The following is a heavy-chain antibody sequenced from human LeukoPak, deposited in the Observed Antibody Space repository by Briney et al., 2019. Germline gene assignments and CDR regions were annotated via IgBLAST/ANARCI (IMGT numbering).Heavy chain of an antibody. CDR3: ARDHYCYSTSCYFDN. D-gene: IGHD2-2*01. J-gene: IGHJ4*02. CDR1: GYSFSNYW. V-gene: IGHV5-51*01. Sequence: GESLKISCRAPGYSFSNYWVGWVRQMPGKGMEDRGIIFPGDSNIRYNPSFQGQATMSVDRSTNTAYLQWSSLKASDSAMYYCARDHYCYSTSCYFDNWGQGTLVTVSS. CDR2: IFPGDSNI.